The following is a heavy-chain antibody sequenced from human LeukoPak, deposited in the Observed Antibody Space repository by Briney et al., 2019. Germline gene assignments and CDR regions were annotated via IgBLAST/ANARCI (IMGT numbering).Heavy chain of an antibody. Sequence: SETLSLTCSVPGGSISSYYWSWIRQPPGKGLEWIGYIYYSGSTNYNPSLKSRVTISVDTSKNQFSLKLSSVTAADTAVYYCARDNWNYGSSMDVWGQGTTVTVSS. CDR1: GGSISSYY. J-gene: IGHJ6*02. CDR2: IYYSGST. V-gene: IGHV4-59*01. D-gene: IGHD1-7*01. CDR3: ARDNWNYGSSMDV.